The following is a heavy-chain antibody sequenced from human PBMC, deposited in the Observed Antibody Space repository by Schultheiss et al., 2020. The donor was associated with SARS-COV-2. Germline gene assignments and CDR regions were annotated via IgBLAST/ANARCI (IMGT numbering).Heavy chain of an antibody. CDR1: GFTFSSYA. D-gene: IGHD6-19*01. CDR3: ARDTYSSGWYGLVDV. V-gene: IGHV3-30*04. CDR2: ISYDGSNK. J-gene: IGHJ6*02. Sequence: GGSLRLSCAASGFTFSSYAMSWVRQAPGKGLEWVAVISYDGSNKYYADSVKGRFTISRDNSKNTLYLQMNSLRAEDTAVYYCARDTYSSGWYGLVDVWGQGTTVTVSS.